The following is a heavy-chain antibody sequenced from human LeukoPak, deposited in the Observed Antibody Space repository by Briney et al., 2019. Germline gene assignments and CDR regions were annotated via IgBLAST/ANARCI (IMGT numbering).Heavy chain of an antibody. V-gene: IGHV1-18*01. J-gene: IGHJ4*02. CDR2: ISAYNVNT. Sequence: ASVKVSCKASGYXFTSYGISWVRQAPGQGLEWMGWISAYNVNTNNAQKLQGRVTMTTDTSTSTAYMELRSLRSDDTAVYYCARDYYYDSSGYAQWGVPFDFWGQETLVTVSS. CDR1: GYXFTSYG. D-gene: IGHD3-22*01. CDR3: ARDYYYDSSGYAQWGVPFDF.